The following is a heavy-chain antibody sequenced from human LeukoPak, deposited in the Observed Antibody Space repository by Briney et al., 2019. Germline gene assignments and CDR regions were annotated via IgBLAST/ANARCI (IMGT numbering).Heavy chain of an antibody. J-gene: IGHJ4*02. Sequence: SETLSLTCAVYGGSFSGYYWSWIRQPPGKGLEWIGEINHSGSTNYNPSLKSRVTISVDTSRNQFSLKLSSVTAADTAVYYCARGYDYIWGSYRWPADQCYFDYWGQGTLVTVSP. CDR1: GGSFSGYY. V-gene: IGHV4-34*01. D-gene: IGHD3-16*02. CDR3: ARGYDYIWGSYRWPADQCYFDY. CDR2: INHSGST.